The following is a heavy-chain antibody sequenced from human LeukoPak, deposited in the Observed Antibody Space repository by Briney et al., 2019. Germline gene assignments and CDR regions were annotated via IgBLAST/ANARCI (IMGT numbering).Heavy chain of an antibody. CDR1: GYTFTGYY. V-gene: IGHV1-2*02. D-gene: IGHD3-10*01. CDR3: ARDTSIGSGSYDYGMDV. J-gene: IGHJ6*02. CDR2: INPNSGGT. Sequence: ASVKVSCKASGYTFTGYYMHWVRQAPGQGLEWMGWINPNSGGTNYAQKFQGRVTMTRDTSISTAYMELSRLRSDDTAVYYCARDTSIGSGSYDYGMDVWGRGTTVTVSS.